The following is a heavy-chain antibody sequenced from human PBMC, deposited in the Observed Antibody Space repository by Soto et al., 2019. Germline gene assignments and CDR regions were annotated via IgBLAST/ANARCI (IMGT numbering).Heavy chain of an antibody. D-gene: IGHD1-1*01. CDR1: GYTFTSYY. V-gene: IGHV1-46*01. J-gene: IGHJ6*02. CDR2: INPNTGST. Sequence: QVQLVQSGTEVKKPGASVKVSCKASGYTFTSYYIHWVRQAPGQGLECMGIINPNTGSTSSTQRFRDRLSLDRDTSTSTVYMELSSLGSEDTAVYCCARDTNAALTFHYYGMDVWGQGTTVTVSS. CDR3: ARDTNAALTFHYYGMDV.